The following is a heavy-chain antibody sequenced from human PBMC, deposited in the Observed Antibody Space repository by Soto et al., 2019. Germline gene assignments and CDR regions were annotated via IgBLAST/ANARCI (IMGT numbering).Heavy chain of an antibody. V-gene: IGHV1-3*01. J-gene: IGHJ4*02. CDR3: ARGTNVLRYFDWLSRFDY. CDR2: INAGNGNT. D-gene: IGHD3-9*01. Sequence: ASVKVSCKASGYTFTSYAMHWVRQAPGQRLEWMGWINAGNGNTKYSQKFQGRVTITRDTSASTAYMELSSLRSEDTAVYYCARGTNVLRYFDWLSRFDYWGQGTLVTVSS. CDR1: GYTFTSYA.